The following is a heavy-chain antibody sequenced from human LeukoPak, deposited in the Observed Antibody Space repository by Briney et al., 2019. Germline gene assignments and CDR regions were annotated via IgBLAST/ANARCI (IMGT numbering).Heavy chain of an antibody. J-gene: IGHJ6*03. Sequence: GASVKVSCKASGYAFTSYDINWVRQATGQGLEWMGWMNPNSGNTGYAQKFQGRVTMTRNTSISTAYMELSSLRSEDTAVYYCARLIAAAGRYVYYYYYYMDVWGKGTTVTISS. D-gene: IGHD6-13*01. CDR3: ARLIAAAGRYVYYYYYYMDV. CDR2: MNPNSGNT. CDR1: GYAFTSYD. V-gene: IGHV1-8*01.